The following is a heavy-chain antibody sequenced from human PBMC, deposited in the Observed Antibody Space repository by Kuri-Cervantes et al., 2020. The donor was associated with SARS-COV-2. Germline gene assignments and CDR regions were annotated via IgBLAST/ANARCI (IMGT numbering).Heavy chain of an antibody. V-gene: IGHV5-51*04. CDR2: IYPGDSDT. Sequence: GESLKISCKGSGYSFTSYWIGWVRQMPGKGLEWMGIIYPGDSDTRYSPSFQGQVTISADKPISTAYLQWSSLKASDTAMYYCARSAAPPALYYGMDVWGQGTTVTVSS. CDR3: ARSAAPPALYYGMDV. J-gene: IGHJ6*02. D-gene: IGHD2-15*01. CDR1: GYSFTSYW.